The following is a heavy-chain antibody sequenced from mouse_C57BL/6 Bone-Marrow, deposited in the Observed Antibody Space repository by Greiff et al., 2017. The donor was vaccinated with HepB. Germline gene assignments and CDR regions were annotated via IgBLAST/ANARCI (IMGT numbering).Heavy chain of an antibody. J-gene: IGHJ2*01. CDR1: GYTFTSYW. V-gene: IGHV1-64*01. CDR3: ARKGGQLRPLDY. CDR2: IHPNSGST. D-gene: IGHD3-2*02. Sequence: QVHVKQPGAELVKPGASVKLSCKASGYTFTSYWMHWVKQRPGQGLEWIGMIHPNSGSTNYNEKFKSKATLTVDKSSSTAYMQLSSLTSEDSAVYYCARKGGQLRPLDYWGQGTTLTVSS.